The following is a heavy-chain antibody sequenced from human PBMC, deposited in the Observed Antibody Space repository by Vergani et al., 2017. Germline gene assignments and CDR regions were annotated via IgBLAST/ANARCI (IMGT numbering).Heavy chain of an antibody. Sequence: QVRLQESGPGLVKPSETLSLTCSVSGRSMSGYYWSWIRQPPGKELEWIGYMYHSGSTNYNPSLETRVTISGDTSKNHFSLKLNSVTAADTAVYYCGRVADFYGLGSRLLDLWGQGILVTVSS. CDR3: GRVADFYGLGSRLLDL. D-gene: IGHD3-10*01. CDR1: GRSMSGYY. V-gene: IGHV4-59*01. CDR2: MYHSGST. J-gene: IGHJ5*02.